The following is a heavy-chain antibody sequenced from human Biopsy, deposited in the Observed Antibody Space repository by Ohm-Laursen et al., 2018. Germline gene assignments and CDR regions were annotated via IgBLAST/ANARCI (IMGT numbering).Heavy chain of an antibody. CDR3: ARDETGSSVFGPYYYGMDV. D-gene: IGHD3-9*01. CDR2: INPTGGTT. V-gene: IGHV1-46*01. CDR1: GYSFTTTY. J-gene: IGHJ6*02. Sequence: SVKVSCQVSGYSFTTTYINWVRQAPGQGLEWMGIINPTGGTTSYAEKFQGRVTLTRDTSTGTVYLELNSLIYEDTALYYCARDETGSSVFGPYYYGMDVWGQGTTVTVSS.